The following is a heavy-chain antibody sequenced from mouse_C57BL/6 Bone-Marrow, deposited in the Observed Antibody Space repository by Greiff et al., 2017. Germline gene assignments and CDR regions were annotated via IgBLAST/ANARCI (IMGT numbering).Heavy chain of an antibody. D-gene: IGHD1-1*01. CDR2: IDPADSET. CDR3: ARRSYGSTPFDY. V-gene: IGHV1-52*01. J-gene: IGHJ2*01. Sequence: QVQLQQPGAELVRPGSSVKLSCKASGYTFTSYWMHWVKQRPIQGLEWIGNIDPADSETPYNQKFKDKATLTVDKSSSTAYMQLSSLTSEDSAVYYCARRSYGSTPFDYWGQGTTLTVSS. CDR1: GYTFTSYW.